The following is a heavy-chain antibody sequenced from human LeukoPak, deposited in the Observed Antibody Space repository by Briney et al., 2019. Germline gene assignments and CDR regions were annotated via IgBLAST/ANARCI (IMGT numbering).Heavy chain of an antibody. CDR1: GGSISSSSYY. J-gene: IGHJ4*02. CDR3: APSPGFGY. Sequence: SETLSLTCTVSGGSISSSSYYWDWIRQPPGKGLEWIGSIYYSGSTYYNPSLKSRVAISVDTSKNQFSLKLSSVTAADTAVYYCAPSPGFGYWGQGTLVTVSS. V-gene: IGHV4-39*07. D-gene: IGHD3-10*01. CDR2: IYYSGST.